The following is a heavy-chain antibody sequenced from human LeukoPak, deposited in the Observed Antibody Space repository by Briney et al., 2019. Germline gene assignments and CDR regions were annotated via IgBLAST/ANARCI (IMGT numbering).Heavy chain of an antibody. Sequence: SETLSLTCTVSGGSISSSSYYWGWIRQPPGKGLEWIGSIYYSGSTYYNPSLESRVTISVDTSKNQFSLKLSSVTAADTAVYYCASLLGSGSYYNYYYYGMDVWGKGTTVTVSS. V-gene: IGHV4-39*07. CDR1: GGSISSSSYY. D-gene: IGHD3-10*01. CDR3: ASLLGSGSYYNYYYYGMDV. CDR2: IYYSGST. J-gene: IGHJ6*04.